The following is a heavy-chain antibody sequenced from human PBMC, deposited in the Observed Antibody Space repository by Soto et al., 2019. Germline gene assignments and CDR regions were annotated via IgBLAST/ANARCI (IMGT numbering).Heavy chain of an antibody. V-gene: IGHV1-69*04. J-gene: IGHJ5*02. D-gene: IGHD2-21*02. Sequence: GASVKVSCKASGYTFNRHGISWVRQAPGQGLEWMGRIIPILGIANYAQKFQGRVTITADKSTSTAYMELSSLRSEDTAVYYCARGPYCGGDCRRRWFDPWGQGTLVTVSS. CDR3: ARGPYCGGDCRRRWFDP. CDR1: GYTFNRHG. CDR2: IIPILGIA.